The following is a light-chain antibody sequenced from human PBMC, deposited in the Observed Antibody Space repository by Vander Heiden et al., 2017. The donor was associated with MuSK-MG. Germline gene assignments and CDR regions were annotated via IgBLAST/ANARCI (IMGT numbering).Light chain of an antibody. J-gene: IGLJ3*02. CDR2: DVS. V-gene: IGLV2-11*01. CDR1: SSAVDDYNY. CDR3: CSYASSDTVV. Sequence: QSALTQPRPVSGSPGQSVTISCTGTSSAVDDYNYVSWYQQHPGKAPKLMIFDVSKRPSGVPDRFSGSKSGNTASLTISGLQAEDEADYFCCSYASSDTVVFGGGTKLTVL.